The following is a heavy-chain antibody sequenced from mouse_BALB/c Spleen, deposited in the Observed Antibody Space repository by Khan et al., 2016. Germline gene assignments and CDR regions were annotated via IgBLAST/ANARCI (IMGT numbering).Heavy chain of an antibody. Sequence: EVQLQESGPSLVKPSQTLSLTCSVTGDSITSGYWNWIRKFPGNKLEFMGYINYSGSAYYNPSLISRISITRYTSKNQYYLQLNSVTTEDSATYYCARDYDGYYSLGCWGQGTTLTVSS. CDR1: GDSITSGY. CDR2: INYSGSA. V-gene: IGHV3-8*02. J-gene: IGHJ2*01. D-gene: IGHD2-3*01. CDR3: ARDYDGYYSLGC.